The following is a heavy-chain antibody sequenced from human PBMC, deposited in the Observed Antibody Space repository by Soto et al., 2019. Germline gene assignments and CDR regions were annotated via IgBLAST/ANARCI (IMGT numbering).Heavy chain of an antibody. CDR2: IDQGGSEK. V-gene: IGHV3-7*03. CDR1: GFTFSNFW. CDR3: ARDRAHAYSSSWYSWYYYGMDV. Sequence: PGGSLRLSCAASGFTFSNFWMNWVRQAPGKGLECVANIDQGGSEKNYMGSVKGRFTISRDNAKNSLYLQMNSLRAEDTAVYYCARDRAHAYSSSWYSWYYYGMDVWGQGTTVTVSS. J-gene: IGHJ6*02. D-gene: IGHD6-13*01.